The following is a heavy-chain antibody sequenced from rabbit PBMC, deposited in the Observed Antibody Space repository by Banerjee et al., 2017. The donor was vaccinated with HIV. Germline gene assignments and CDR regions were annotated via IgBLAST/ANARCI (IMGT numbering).Heavy chain of an antibody. CDR3: ARDRAGSSGFYMGAFDP. V-gene: IGHV1S47*01. CDR2: IYPGFGIT. CDR1: GFDLNNYG. Sequence: ELVESGGGLVQPGESLKLSCIISGFDLNNYGINWVRQAPGKGPEWIAYIYPGFGITNHAKSVKGRFTISSDNAQNTVFLQMTSLTASDTATYFCARDRAGSSGFYMGAFDPWGPGTLVTVS. J-gene: IGHJ2*01. D-gene: IGHD1-1*01.